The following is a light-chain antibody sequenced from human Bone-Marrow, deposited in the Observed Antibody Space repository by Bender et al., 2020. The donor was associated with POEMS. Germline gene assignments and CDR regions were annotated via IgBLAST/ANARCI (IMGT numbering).Light chain of an antibody. J-gene: IGLJ1*01. CDR1: ALSSQY. Sequence: SYELTQPPSVSVSPGQTARITCSGEALSSQYAYWYQQRPGQAPVMLIYKDRERPSRIPDRFSGSRSGTTVTLTISGVQAEDEADYYCQSADSENTYPFVFGVGTTVTVL. V-gene: IGLV3-25*03. CDR3: QSADSENTYPFV. CDR2: KDR.